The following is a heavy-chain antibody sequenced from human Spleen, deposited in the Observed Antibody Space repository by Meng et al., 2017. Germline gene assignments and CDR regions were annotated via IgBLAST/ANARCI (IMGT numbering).Heavy chain of an antibody. CDR3: VRDFGGDRDY. Sequence: VQLVESGGGLVQPGRSLRLSCTASGFTFSSYGMHWVRQAPGKGLEWVAVISYDGSHKYYADSVKGRFTISRDIAKNTLYLQMNSLRADDTALYYCVRDFGGDRDYWAQGILVTVSS. V-gene: IGHV3-33*05. J-gene: IGHJ4*02. CDR1: GFTFSSYG. D-gene: IGHD3-10*01. CDR2: ISYDGSHK.